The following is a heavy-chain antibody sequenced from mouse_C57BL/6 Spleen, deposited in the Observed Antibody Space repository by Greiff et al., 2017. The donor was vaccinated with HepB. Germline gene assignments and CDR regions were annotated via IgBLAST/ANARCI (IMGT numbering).Heavy chain of an antibody. V-gene: IGHV1-69*01. CDR2: IDPSDSYT. J-gene: IGHJ3*01. Sequence: QVQLQQSGAELVMPGASVKLSCKASGYTFTSYWMHWVKQRPGQGLEWIGEIDPSDSYTNYNQKFKGKSTLTVDKSSSTAYMQLSSLTSEDSAVYYCAVDEAFAYWGQGTLVTVSA. CDR1: GYTFTSYW. CDR3: AVDEAFAY.